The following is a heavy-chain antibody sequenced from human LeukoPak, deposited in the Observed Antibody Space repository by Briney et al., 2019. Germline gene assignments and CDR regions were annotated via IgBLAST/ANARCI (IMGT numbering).Heavy chain of an antibody. CDR2: IYTSGST. J-gene: IGHJ3*02. CDR3: ATLVVAATRNDAFDI. CDR1: GGSISSGSYY. D-gene: IGHD2-15*01. V-gene: IGHV4-61*02. Sequence: KSSETLSLTCTVSGGSISSGSYYWSWIRQPAGKGLEWIGRIYTSGSTNYNPSLKSRVTISVDTSKNQFSLKLSSVTAADTAVYYCATLVVAATRNDAFDIWGQGTMVTVSS.